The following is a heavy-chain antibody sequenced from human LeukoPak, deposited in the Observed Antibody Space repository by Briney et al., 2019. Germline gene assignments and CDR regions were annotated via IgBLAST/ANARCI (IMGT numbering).Heavy chain of an antibody. CDR2: IKQDRSEK. Sequence: GGSLRLSCVASGFTFSSYWMSWVRQAPGKGLEWVANIKQDRSEKYSVDSVKGRFIISRDNAKNSLYLQMNSLRAEDTAVYYCATETGYCSGGSCSSDTFDPWGQGTLVTVSS. D-gene: IGHD2-15*01. J-gene: IGHJ5*02. V-gene: IGHV3-7*05. CDR3: ATETGYCSGGSCSSDTFDP. CDR1: GFTFSSYW.